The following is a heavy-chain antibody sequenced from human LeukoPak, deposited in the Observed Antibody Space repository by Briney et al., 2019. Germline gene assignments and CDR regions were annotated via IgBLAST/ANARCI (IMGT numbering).Heavy chain of an antibody. V-gene: IGHV1-46*01. CDR3: ARDSLKDDYSHFDY. CDR2: INPRGDST. D-gene: IGHD4-11*01. CDR1: GYTFTSYY. Sequence: ASVKVSCKASGYTFTSYYTHWVRQAPGQGLEWMGIINPRGDSTTYAQKFQGRVTMTRDTSTSTVYMELSSLRSEDTAVYYCARDSLKDDYSHFDYWGQGTLVTVSS. J-gene: IGHJ4*02.